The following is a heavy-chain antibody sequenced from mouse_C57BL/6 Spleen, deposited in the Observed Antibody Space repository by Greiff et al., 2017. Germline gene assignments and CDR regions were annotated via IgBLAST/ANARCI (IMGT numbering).Heavy chain of an antibody. Sequence: VQLQQSGPVLVKPGASVKMSCKASGYTFTDYYMNWVKQSHGKSLEWIGVINPYNGGTSYNQKFKGKATLTVDKSSSTAYMELNSLTSEDSAVYYCARRKVLRYDWYFDVWGTGTTVTVSS. CDR1: GYTFTDYY. J-gene: IGHJ1*03. CDR3: ARRKVLRYDWYFDV. V-gene: IGHV1-19*01. D-gene: IGHD1-1*01. CDR2: INPYNGGT.